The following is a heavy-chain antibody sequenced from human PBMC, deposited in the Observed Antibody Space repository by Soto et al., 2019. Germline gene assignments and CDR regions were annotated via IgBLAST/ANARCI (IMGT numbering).Heavy chain of an antibody. J-gene: IGHJ4*02. V-gene: IGHV4-61*01. CDR3: ARDEGGNSDY. Sequence: SETLSLTCTVSGGSVSSGSHYWSWIRQPPGKGLEWIGYIYDFGSTNYNPSLKSRVTISVDTSKNQFSLKLSSVTAADTAVYYCARDEGGNSDYWGQGTLVTVSS. D-gene: IGHD2-15*01. CDR2: IYDFGST. CDR1: GGSVSSGSHY.